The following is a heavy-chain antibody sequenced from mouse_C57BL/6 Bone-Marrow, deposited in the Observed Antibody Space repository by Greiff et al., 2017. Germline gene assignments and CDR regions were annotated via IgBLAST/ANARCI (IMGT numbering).Heavy chain of an antibody. Sequence: QVQLQQPGAELVRPGSSVKLSCKASGYTFTSYWMHWVKQRPIQGLEWIGNIDPSDSETPYNQKFKDKATLTVDKSSSTAYMQRSSLTSEDSAVYYCARDGSFDYWGQGTTLTVSS. J-gene: IGHJ2*01. CDR1: GYTFTSYW. V-gene: IGHV1-52*01. CDR3: ARDGSFDY. D-gene: IGHD2-3*01. CDR2: IDPSDSET.